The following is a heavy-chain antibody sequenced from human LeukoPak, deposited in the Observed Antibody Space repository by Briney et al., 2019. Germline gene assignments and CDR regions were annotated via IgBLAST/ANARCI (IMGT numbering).Heavy chain of an antibody. D-gene: IGHD3-10*01. J-gene: IGHJ6*03. CDR1: GGSISSYY. V-gene: IGHV4-59*01. CDR3: ARDQGITMVRGVIARDYYYYMDV. Sequence: SETLSLTCTVSGGSISSYYWSWIRQPPGKGLEWIGYIYYSGSTNYNPSLKSRVTISVDTSKNQFSLKLSSVTAADTAVYYCARDQGITMVRGVIARDYYYYMDVWGKGTTVTISS. CDR2: IYYSGST.